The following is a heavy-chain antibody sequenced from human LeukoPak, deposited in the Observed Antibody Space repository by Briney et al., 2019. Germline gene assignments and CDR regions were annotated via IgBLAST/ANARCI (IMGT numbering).Heavy chain of an antibody. CDR3: ARESVLYSSGWYYFDY. Sequence: GASVKVSCKASGYTFTGYYMHWVRQAPGQGLEWMGWINTNTGNPTYAQGFTGRFVFSLDTSVSTAYLQISSLKAEDTAVYYCARESVLYSSGWYYFDYWGQGTLVTVSS. D-gene: IGHD6-19*01. V-gene: IGHV7-4-1*02. J-gene: IGHJ4*02. CDR2: INTNTGNP. CDR1: GYTFTGYY.